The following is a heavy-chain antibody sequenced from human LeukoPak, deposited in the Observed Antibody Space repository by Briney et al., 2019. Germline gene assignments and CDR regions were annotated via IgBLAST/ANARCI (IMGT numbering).Heavy chain of an antibody. CDR1: GGSISSSSYY. D-gene: IGHD6-13*01. CDR2: IYHSGST. CDR3: VGASYSSSWYNVGYFDY. Sequence: PSETLSLTCTVSGGSISSSSYYWGWVRQPPGKGLEWIGEIYHSGSTNYNPSLKSRVTISVDKSKNQFSLKLSSVTAADTAVYYCVGASYSSSWYNVGYFDYWGQGTLVTVSS. V-gene: IGHV4-39*07. J-gene: IGHJ4*02.